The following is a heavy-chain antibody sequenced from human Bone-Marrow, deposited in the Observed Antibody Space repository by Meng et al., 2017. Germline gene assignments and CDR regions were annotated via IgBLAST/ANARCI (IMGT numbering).Heavy chain of an antibody. J-gene: IGHJ4*02. CDR3: ARGSPPSPIYFDY. Sequence: GSLRLSCAASGFTFSSYAMHWVRQAPGKGLEWVAVISYDGSNKYYADSVKGRFTISRDNSKNTLYLQMNSLRAEDTAVYYCARGSPPSPIYFDYWGQGTLVTVSS. CDR1: GFTFSSYA. CDR2: ISYDGSNK. V-gene: IGHV3-30*04. D-gene: IGHD2-15*01.